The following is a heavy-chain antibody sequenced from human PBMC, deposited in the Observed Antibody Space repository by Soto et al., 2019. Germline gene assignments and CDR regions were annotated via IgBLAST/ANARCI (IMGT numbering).Heavy chain of an antibody. D-gene: IGHD4-17*01. V-gene: IGHV1-69*10. CDR2: IIPILGIA. Sequence: ASVKVSCKASGGTFSSYAISWVRQAPGQGLEWMGGIIPILGIANYAQKFQGRVTITADKSTSTAYMELSSLRSEDTAVYYCARAYGGNSGSTFDYWDQGTLVTVSS. CDR3: ARAYGGNSGSTFDY. J-gene: IGHJ4*02. CDR1: GGTFSSYA.